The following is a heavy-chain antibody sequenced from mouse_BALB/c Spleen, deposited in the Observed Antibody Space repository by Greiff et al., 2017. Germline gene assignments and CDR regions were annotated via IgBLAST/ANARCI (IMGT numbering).Heavy chain of an antibody. V-gene: IGHV5-6-5*01. CDR3: AREDGRLDY. CDR1: GFTFSSYA. J-gene: IGHJ2*01. D-gene: IGHD2-3*01. Sequence: EVQRVESGGGLVKPGGSLKLSCAASGFTFSSYAMSWVRQTPEKRLEWVASISSGGSTYYPDSVKGRFTISRDNARNILYLQMSSLRSEDTAMYYCAREDGRLDYWGQGTTLTVSS. CDR2: ISSGGST.